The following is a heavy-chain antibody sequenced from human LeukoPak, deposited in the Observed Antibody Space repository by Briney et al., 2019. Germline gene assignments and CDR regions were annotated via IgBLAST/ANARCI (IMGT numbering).Heavy chain of an antibody. Sequence: QSGGSLRLSCAASGFTFSSYSMNWVRQAPGKGLEWVSYISSSSSTIYYADSVKGRFTISRDNAKNSLYLQMNSLRAEDTAVYYCARGKTSQNIVTRKTYNWFDPWGQGTLVTVSS. CDR1: GFTFSSYS. V-gene: IGHV3-48*01. CDR2: ISSSSSTI. J-gene: IGHJ5*02. CDR3: ARGKTSQNIVTRKTYNWFDP. D-gene: IGHD2/OR15-2a*01.